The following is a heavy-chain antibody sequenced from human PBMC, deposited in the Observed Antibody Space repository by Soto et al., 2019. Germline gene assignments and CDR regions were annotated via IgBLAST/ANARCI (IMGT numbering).Heavy chain of an antibody. D-gene: IGHD2-15*01. Sequence: QVQLVESGGGVVQPGRSLRLSCAASGFTCSSYAMHWVRQAPGKGLEWVAVISSDGSNKYYADSVKGRFTISRDNSKNTLYLQMNSLRAEDTAVYYCARFKGCSGGTCYSYFDYWGQGTLVTVSS. V-gene: IGHV3-30-3*01. J-gene: IGHJ4*02. CDR2: ISSDGSNK. CDR3: ARFKGCSGGTCYSYFDY. CDR1: GFTCSSYA.